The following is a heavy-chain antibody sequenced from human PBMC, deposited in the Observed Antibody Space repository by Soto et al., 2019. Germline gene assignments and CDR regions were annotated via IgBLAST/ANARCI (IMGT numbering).Heavy chain of an antibody. V-gene: IGHV3-9*01. Sequence: DVQLVESGGGLVQPGRSLRLSCAASGFTFDDYAMHWVRQAPGKGLEWVSGISWNSGSIGYADSVKGRFTISRDNAKNSLYLQMNSLRAEDTALYYCAKDSKGFGGVIVTVTFDYWGQGTLVTVSS. CDR3: AKDSKGFGGVIVTVTFDY. CDR2: ISWNSGSI. D-gene: IGHD3-16*02. CDR1: GFTFDDYA. J-gene: IGHJ4*02.